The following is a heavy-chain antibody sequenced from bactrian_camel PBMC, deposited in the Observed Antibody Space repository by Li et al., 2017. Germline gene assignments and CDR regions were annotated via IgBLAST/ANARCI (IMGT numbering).Heavy chain of an antibody. Sequence: QLVESGGGLVQPGGSVRLSCAASGFTFSYDYMSWVRQAPGKGLEWVSSIDSGDGNTNYADSVKGRFTISRDNAKNTLYLQMNTLKTEVTAVYYCATMSSDFLTHWDQGTQVTVS. V-gene: IGHV3S28*01. J-gene: IGHJ4*01. CDR3: ATMSSDFLTH. CDR1: GFTFSYDY. CDR2: IDSGDGNT.